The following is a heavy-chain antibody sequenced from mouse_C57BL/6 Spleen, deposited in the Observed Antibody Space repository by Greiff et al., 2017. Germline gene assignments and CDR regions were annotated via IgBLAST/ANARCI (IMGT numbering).Heavy chain of an antibody. D-gene: IGHD1-1*01. J-gene: IGHJ1*03. CDR3: ARHEDYGSSYWYFDV. V-gene: IGHV5-6*01. CDR2: ISSGGSYT. CDR1: GFTFSSYG. Sequence: EVKLQESGGDLVKPGGSLKLSCAASGFTFSSYGMSWVRQTPDKRLEWVATISSGGSYTYYPDSVKGRFTISRDNAKNTLYLQMSSLKSEDTAMYYCARHEDYGSSYWYFDVWGTGTTVTVSS.